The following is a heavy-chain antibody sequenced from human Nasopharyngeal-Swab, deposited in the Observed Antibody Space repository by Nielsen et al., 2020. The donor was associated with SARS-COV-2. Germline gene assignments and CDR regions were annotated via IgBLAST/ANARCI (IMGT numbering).Heavy chain of an antibody. D-gene: IGHD2-8*01. CDR3: ARESSIVLMVYVHHYGMDV. V-gene: IGHV3-48*03. Sequence: GGSLRLSCAASGFTFSSYEMNWVRQAPGKGLEWVSSISSGGSTIYYADSVKGRFTISRDNAKNSLYLQMNSLRAEDTAVYYCARESSIVLMVYVHHYGMDVWGQGTTVTVSS. CDR2: ISSGGSTI. CDR1: GFTFSSYE. J-gene: IGHJ6*02.